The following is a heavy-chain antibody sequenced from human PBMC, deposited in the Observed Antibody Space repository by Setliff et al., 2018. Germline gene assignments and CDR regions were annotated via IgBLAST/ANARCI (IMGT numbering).Heavy chain of an antibody. J-gene: IGHJ3*02. CDR3: ARKGISALSGAFDM. CDR1: GGSISNYY. D-gene: IGHD1-26*01. Sequence: SETLSLTCTVSGGSISNYYWSWIRQPAGKGLEWIGRIYTSGSTNYNPSLKSRGTMSVDTSKNQFSLKLSSVTAADTAVYYCARKGISALSGAFDMWGQGTMVTV. V-gene: IGHV4-4*07. CDR2: IYTSGST.